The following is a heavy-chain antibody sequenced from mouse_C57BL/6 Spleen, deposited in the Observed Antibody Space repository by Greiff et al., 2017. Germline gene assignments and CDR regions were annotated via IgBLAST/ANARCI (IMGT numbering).Heavy chain of an antibody. CDR3: ARGEDY. CDR1: GYAFTNYL. CDR2: INPGSGGT. J-gene: IGHJ4*01. Sequence: VQLQQSGAELVRPGTSVKVSCKASGYAFTNYLLEWVKQRPGQGLEWIGVINPGSGGTNYNEKFKGKATLTADKSSSTAYMQLSSLTSEDSAVYFCARGEDYWGQGTSVTVSS. V-gene: IGHV1-54*01.